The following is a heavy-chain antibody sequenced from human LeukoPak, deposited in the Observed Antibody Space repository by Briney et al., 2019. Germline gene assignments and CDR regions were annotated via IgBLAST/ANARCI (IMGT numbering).Heavy chain of an antibody. CDR3: ARGNTAGTYMDV. J-gene: IGHJ6*03. Sequence: SQTLSLTCTVSGGSISSGDYYWSWIRQPPGKGLEWIGYIYYSGSTYYNPSLKSRVTISVDTSKNQFSLKLSSVTAADTAVYYCARGNTAGTYMDVWGKGTTVTVSS. D-gene: IGHD5-18*01. CDR1: GGSISSGDYY. V-gene: IGHV4-30-4*01. CDR2: IYYSGST.